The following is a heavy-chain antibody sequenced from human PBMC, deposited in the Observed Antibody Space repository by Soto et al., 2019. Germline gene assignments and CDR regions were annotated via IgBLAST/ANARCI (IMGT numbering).Heavy chain of an antibody. CDR2: ISYDGSNK. D-gene: IGHD2-15*01. Sequence: QVQLVESGGGVVQPGRSLRLSCAASGFTFSSYGMHWVRQAPGKGLEWVAVISYDGSNKYYADSVKGRFTISRDNSKNTLYLQMNSLRAEDTAVYYCAKDLGYCSGGSCYLAFPFDYWGQGTLVTVSS. CDR3: AKDLGYCSGGSCYLAFPFDY. V-gene: IGHV3-30*18. J-gene: IGHJ4*02. CDR1: GFTFSSYG.